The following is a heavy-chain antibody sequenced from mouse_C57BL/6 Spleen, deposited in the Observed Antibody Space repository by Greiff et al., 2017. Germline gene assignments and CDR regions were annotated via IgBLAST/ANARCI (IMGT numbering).Heavy chain of an antibody. J-gene: IGHJ2*01. V-gene: IGHV1-61*01. CDR1: GYTFTSYW. CDR3: ASSYGSSYGGY. CDR2: IYPSDSET. Sequence: QVQLQQPGAELVRPGSSVKLSCKASGYTFTSYWMDWVKQRPGQGLEWIGNIYPSDSETHYNQKFKDKATLTVDKSSSTAYMQRSSLTSEDSAVYYCASSYGSSYGGYWGQGTTLTVSS. D-gene: IGHD1-1*01.